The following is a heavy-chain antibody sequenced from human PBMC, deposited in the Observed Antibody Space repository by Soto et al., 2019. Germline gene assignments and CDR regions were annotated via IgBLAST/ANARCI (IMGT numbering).Heavy chain of an antibody. Sequence: PSETLSLTCSVSGGSITNYYCSWIRPPPGKGLEWIGYIYYSGGTKYNPSLKSRVNISVDMSKNQFTLQQCSLTAANMAVYYCARDLTRSPNWFDPWGQGSLVTVSS. CDR1: GGSITNYY. D-gene: IGHD2-2*01. V-gene: IGHV4-59*01. CDR2: IYYSGGT. J-gene: IGHJ5*02. CDR3: ARDLTRSPNWFDP.